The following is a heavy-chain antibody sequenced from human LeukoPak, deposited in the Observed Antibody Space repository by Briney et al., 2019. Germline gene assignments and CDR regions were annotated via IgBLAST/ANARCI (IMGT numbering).Heavy chain of an antibody. D-gene: IGHD4-17*01. CDR3: AKADYGEHDY. J-gene: IGHJ4*02. CDR2: VYSCVST. CDR1: GLTVSSNY. Sequence: GGSLRLSCAASGLTVSSNYMTWVRQAPGEGLEWVSVVYSCVSTYYADSVKGRFTICRDNSKNTLYLQMNSLRAEDTAVYYCAKADYGEHDYWGQGTLVTVSS. V-gene: IGHV3-53*01.